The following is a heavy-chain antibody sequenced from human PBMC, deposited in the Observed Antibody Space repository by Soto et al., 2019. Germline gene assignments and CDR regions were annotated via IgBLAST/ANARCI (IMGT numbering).Heavy chain of an antibody. CDR2: IYYTGAT. CDR3: ARVFSSGSGWMYYFDF. J-gene: IGHJ4*02. V-gene: IGHV4-4*02. D-gene: IGHD6-25*01. CDR1: TGSISSGNW. Sequence: QVQLRESGPGLVEASGTLSLTCEVSTGSISSGNWWSWVRQPPGKGLEWIGEIYYTGATNYNPSLKSRITMTIDKPKDHFSLSLRSATAADTAVYYCARVFSSGSGWMYYFDFWGQGTLVSVSS.